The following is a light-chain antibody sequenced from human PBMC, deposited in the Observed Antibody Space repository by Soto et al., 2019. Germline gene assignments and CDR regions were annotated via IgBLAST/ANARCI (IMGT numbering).Light chain of an antibody. CDR3: QQRTNWLLT. CDR1: QSVGSS. J-gene: IGKJ4*01. CDR2: GAY. V-gene: IGKV3-11*01. Sequence: EIVLTQSPATLSLSPGERATLSCRASQSVGSSLALYQQKPGPAPRLLIYGAYNRVTGIPARFSGSGSGTDFTLTISSLEPEDFAVYYCQQRTNWLLTFGGGTKVEIK.